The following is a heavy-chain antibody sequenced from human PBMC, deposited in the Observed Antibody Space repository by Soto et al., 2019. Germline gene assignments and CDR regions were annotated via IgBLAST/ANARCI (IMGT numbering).Heavy chain of an antibody. Sequence: SVKVSCKASGGTFSSYTISWVRQAPGQGLEWMGRIIPILGIAKYSQKFQGRVTITRDTSASTAYMELSSLRSEDTAVYYCARAVAVAADFDYWGQGTLVTVSS. D-gene: IGHD6-19*01. V-gene: IGHV1-69*02. CDR2: IIPILGIA. J-gene: IGHJ4*02. CDR3: ARAVAVAADFDY. CDR1: GGTFSSYT.